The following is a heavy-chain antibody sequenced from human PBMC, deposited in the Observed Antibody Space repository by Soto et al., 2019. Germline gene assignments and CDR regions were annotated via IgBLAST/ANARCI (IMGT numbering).Heavy chain of an antibody. CDR2: ISGSGGST. D-gene: IGHD3-3*02. Sequence: GGSLRLSCVASGFTFSSYAMSWVRQAPGKGLEWVSAISGSGGSTYYADSVKGRFTISRDNSKNTLYLQMNSLRAEDTAVYYCAKCPPAIFGVIPFDYWGQGTLVTVSS. CDR3: AKCPPAIFGVIPFDY. V-gene: IGHV3-23*01. J-gene: IGHJ4*02. CDR1: GFTFSSYA.